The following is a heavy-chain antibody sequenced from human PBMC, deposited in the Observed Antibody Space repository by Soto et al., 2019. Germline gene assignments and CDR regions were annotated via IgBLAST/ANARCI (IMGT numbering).Heavy chain of an antibody. CDR1: GGTFSSYA. J-gene: IGHJ6*02. CDR2: IIPIFGTA. D-gene: IGHD3-3*01. V-gene: IGHV1-69*01. Sequence: QVQLVQSGAEVKKPGSSVKVSCTASGGTFSSYAISWVRQAPGQGLEWMGGIIPIFGTANYAQKFPGRVTMTADESTSTAYMELSSLRSEDTAVYYCARGLSSTIFGLVIPNGMDVWGQGTTVTGSS. CDR3: ARGLSSTIFGLVIPNGMDV.